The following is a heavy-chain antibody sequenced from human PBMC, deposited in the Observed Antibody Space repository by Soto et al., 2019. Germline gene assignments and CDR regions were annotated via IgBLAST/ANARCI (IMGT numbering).Heavy chain of an antibody. Sequence: EVQLVESGGGLVQPGGSLRLSCAASGFTFSDHYMDWVRQAPGKGLEWVGRTRNKANSYTTEYAASVKGRFTISRDDSKNALYLQMNSLKTEDTAVYYCARGGAVAGRYYFDYWGQGTLVTVSS. V-gene: IGHV3-72*01. CDR2: TRNKANSYTT. CDR3: ARGGAVAGRYYFDY. D-gene: IGHD6-19*01. J-gene: IGHJ4*02. CDR1: GFTFSDHY.